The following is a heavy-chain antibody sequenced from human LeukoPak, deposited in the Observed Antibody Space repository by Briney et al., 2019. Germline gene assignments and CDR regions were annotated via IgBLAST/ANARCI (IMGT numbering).Heavy chain of an antibody. Sequence: GGSLRLSCAASGFTFSNYALHWVRQAPGKGLEWMAVISYDGSYKDYADSVKGRFTISRDNSKNTLFLQMGSLRPEDMAVYYCARGRRITMIRGVIGLKYYMDVWGKGTTVT. V-gene: IGHV3-30*14. CDR1: GFTFSNYA. CDR3: ARGRRITMIRGVIGLKYYMDV. CDR2: ISYDGSYK. J-gene: IGHJ6*03. D-gene: IGHD3-10*01.